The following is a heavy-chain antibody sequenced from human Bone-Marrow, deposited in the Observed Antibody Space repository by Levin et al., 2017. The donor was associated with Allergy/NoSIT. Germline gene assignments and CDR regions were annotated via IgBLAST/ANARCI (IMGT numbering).Heavy chain of an antibody. CDR2: IFYNGKT. CDR3: ARHGGYQLIELLSYFDC. CDR1: GYSINTSYH. J-gene: IGHJ4*02. V-gene: IGHV4-38-2*01. Sequence: SETLSLTCAVSGYSINTSYHWGWFRQPPGKGLQWIGSIFYNGKTHYNPSLRSRVTISLDTSRNQFSLGLISVTAADTAVYFCARHGGYQLIELLSYFDCCGQGTRVTVSS. D-gene: IGHD1-26*01.